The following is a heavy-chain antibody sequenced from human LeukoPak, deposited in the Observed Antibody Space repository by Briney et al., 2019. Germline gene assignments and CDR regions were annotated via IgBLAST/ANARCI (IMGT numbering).Heavy chain of an antibody. CDR1: GFTVSSNY. Sequence: GGSLRLSCAASGFTVSSNYMSWVRQAPGKGLEWVSVIYSGGSTYYSDSVKGRFTISRDNSKNTLYLQMNSLRAEDTAVYYCARGEGLAARLWFDPWGQGTLVTVSS. CDR2: IYSGGST. D-gene: IGHD6-6*01. V-gene: IGHV3-53*01. CDR3: ARGEGLAARLWFDP. J-gene: IGHJ5*02.